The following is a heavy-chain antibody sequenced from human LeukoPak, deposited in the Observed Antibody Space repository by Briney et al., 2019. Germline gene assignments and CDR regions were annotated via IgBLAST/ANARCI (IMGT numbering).Heavy chain of an antibody. J-gene: IGHJ4*02. Sequence: ASVKVSCKASGYTFTSYDVNWVRQASGQGLEWMGWVNPNSGHTGYAQKFQGRVTMTTNTSISTAYMELSSLRSEDTAVYYCARGAPGSYCSGGSCPYFDYWGQGTLVSVSS. D-gene: IGHD2-15*01. CDR1: GYTFTSYD. CDR2: VNPNSGHT. CDR3: ARGAPGSYCSGGSCPYFDY. V-gene: IGHV1-8*01.